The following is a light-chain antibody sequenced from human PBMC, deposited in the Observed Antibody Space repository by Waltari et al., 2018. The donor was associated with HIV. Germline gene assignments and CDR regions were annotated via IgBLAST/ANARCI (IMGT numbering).Light chain of an antibody. CDR1: NSGRKS. CDR3: QVSDSNSDHPI. Sequence: SYVLTQPLSVSVAPGQTARMTCGGNNSGRKSVHWYQQKPGQAPVLVVHDDSDRPSGIPERFSGSNSGTTATLTISRVEAGDEADYYCQVSDSNSDHPIFAGGTRLTVL. V-gene: IGLV3-21*02. CDR2: DDS. J-gene: IGLJ2*01.